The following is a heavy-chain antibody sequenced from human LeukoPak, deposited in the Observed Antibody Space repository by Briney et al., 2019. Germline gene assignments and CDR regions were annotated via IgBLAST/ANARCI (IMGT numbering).Heavy chain of an antibody. Sequence: PSETLSLTCTVSGGSISSSSYYWGWIRQPPGKGLEWIGSIYYSGSTYYSPSLKSRVTISVDTSKNQFSLKLSSVTAADTAVYYCARVRGGFSGYDFSPMLDYWGQGTLVTVSS. D-gene: IGHD5-12*01. CDR3: ARVRGGFSGYDFSPMLDY. CDR1: GGSISSSSYY. V-gene: IGHV4-39*07. CDR2: IYYSGST. J-gene: IGHJ4*02.